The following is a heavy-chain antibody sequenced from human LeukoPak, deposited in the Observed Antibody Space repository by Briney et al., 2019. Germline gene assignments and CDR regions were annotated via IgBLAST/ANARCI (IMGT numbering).Heavy chain of an antibody. D-gene: IGHD5-18*01. CDR3: AKEAHSCGYPGEAGFDY. V-gene: IGHV3-23*01. Sequence: GGSLRLSCAASGFTLSSYAMSWVRQAPGKGLEWVSAISGSGGSTYYADSLKGRFTISRDNSKNTLYLQMNSLRAEDTAVYYCAKEAHSCGYPGEAGFDYWGQGTLVTVSS. CDR1: GFTLSSYA. CDR2: ISGSGGST. J-gene: IGHJ4*02.